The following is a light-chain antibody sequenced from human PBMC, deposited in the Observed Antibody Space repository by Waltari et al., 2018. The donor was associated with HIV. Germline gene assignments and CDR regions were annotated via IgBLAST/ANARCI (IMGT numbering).Light chain of an antibody. V-gene: IGLV1-44*01. Sequence: QSVLTQPPSASGTPGQRVTISCSGSSSNIGSNPVTWYQQLPGTAPKLLIYNNNQRPSGVPDRFSGSKSGTSASLAISGLQSEDEADYYCAAWDDSLNGVIFGGGTKLTVL. CDR1: SSNIGSNP. CDR2: NNN. J-gene: IGLJ2*01. CDR3: AAWDDSLNGVI.